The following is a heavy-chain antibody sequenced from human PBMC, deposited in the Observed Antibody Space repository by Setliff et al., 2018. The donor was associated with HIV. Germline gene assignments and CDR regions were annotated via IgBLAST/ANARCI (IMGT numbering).Heavy chain of an antibody. CDR1: GDSIGSSSYY. CDR3: ARCYYNFWSGYPLDYMDV. D-gene: IGHD3-3*01. J-gene: IGHJ6*03. Sequence: SETLSLTCTVSGDSIGSSSYYWAWIRQPPGKGLEWIGNIYYSGSTNYNPSLKSRVTVSLDTSQNQFSLNLSSVTAADTAVYYCARCYYNFWSGYPLDYMDVWGKGTTVTVSS. V-gene: IGHV4-39*07. CDR2: IYYSGST.